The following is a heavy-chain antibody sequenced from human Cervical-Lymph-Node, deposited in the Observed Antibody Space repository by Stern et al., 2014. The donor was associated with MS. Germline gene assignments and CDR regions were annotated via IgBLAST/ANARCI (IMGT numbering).Heavy chain of an antibody. D-gene: IGHD3-10*01. CDR1: GFTFSSYS. CDR2: ISSSSATI. V-gene: IGHV3-48*01. Sequence: EVQLVESGGGLVQPGGSLRLSCAASGFTFSSYSMNWVRQAPGKGLEWVSYISSSSATIDYADSVKGRFTISRDTAKNSLFLQMNSLRAEDTAVYYCTRRGGAMGHHDYWGQGTLVTVSS. CDR3: TRRGGAMGHHDY. J-gene: IGHJ4*02.